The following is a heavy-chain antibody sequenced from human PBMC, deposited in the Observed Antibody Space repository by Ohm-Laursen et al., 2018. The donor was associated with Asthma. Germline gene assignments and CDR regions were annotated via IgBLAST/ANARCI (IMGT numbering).Heavy chain of an antibody. V-gene: IGHV3-48*01. CDR3: ATVHGYNWNDQPSHRSNFIDY. Sequence: GSLRLSCTASGFTFSSYSMNWVRQAPGKGLEWVSYISSSSSTIYYADSVKGRFTISRDNAKNSLYLQMNSLRAEDTAVYYCATVHGYNWNDQPSHRSNFIDYWGQGTLVTVSS. D-gene: IGHD1-20*01. CDR1: GFTFSSYS. CDR2: ISSSSSTI. J-gene: IGHJ4*02.